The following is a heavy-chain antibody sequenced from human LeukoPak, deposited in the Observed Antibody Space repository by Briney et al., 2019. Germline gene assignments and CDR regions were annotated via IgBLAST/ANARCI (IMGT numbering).Heavy chain of an antibody. J-gene: IGHJ4*02. D-gene: IGHD3-10*01. CDR3: ARFRSGPGGFDY. CDR2: MYTSGST. V-gene: IGHV4-61*09. CDR1: GGSISSGSYY. Sequence: PSETLSLTCTVSGGSISSGSYYWSWIRQPAGKGLEWIGHMYTSGSTNYNPSLKSRVTISVDTSKDQFSLRLSSVTAADTAVYYCARFRSGPGGFDYWGQGTLVTVSS.